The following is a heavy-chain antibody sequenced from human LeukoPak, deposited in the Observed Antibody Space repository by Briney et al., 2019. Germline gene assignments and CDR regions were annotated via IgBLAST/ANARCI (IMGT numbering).Heavy chain of an antibody. Sequence: ASVRVSCKASGYTFNNYGISWVRQAPGQGLEWMGWVTSYNGDTNYAQKFQGRVTMSADTSTSTAYIELRSLRFDDTAIYYCAKDWHILTGRNCFDPWGQGTLVSVSA. CDR2: VTSYNGDT. CDR1: GYTFNNYG. V-gene: IGHV1-18*01. D-gene: IGHD3-9*01. J-gene: IGHJ5*02. CDR3: AKDWHILTGRNCFDP.